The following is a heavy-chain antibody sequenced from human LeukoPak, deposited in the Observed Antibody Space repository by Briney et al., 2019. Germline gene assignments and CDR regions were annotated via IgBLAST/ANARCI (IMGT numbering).Heavy chain of an antibody. D-gene: IGHD5-18*01. CDR2: IKQDGSEK. Sequence: GGSLRLSCAASGFTFSSYWMSWVRQAPGKGLEWVVNIKQDGSEKHYVDSVKGRFTISRDNAKNSLYLQMNSLRAEDTAVYYCASLDTTMVMSDYWGQGTLVTVSS. V-gene: IGHV3-7*01. J-gene: IGHJ4*02. CDR1: GFTFSSYW. CDR3: ASLDTTMVMSDY.